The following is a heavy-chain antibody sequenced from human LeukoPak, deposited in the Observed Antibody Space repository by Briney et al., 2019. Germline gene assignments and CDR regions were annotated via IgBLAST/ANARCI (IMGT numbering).Heavy chain of an antibody. CDR1: GFIVSLFG. J-gene: IGHJ4*02. CDR3: ARGLRHAGLAPLEF. Sequence: GGSLRLSCAASGFIVSLFGMHWVRQAPGKGLEWVAFLRSDTNSEHYAVSVKGRFAISRDTSKDTLNLQMRSLRVEDTALYYCARGLRHAGLAPLEFWGQGTQVIVSS. V-gene: IGHV3-30*02. D-gene: IGHD3-10*01. CDR2: LRSDTNSE.